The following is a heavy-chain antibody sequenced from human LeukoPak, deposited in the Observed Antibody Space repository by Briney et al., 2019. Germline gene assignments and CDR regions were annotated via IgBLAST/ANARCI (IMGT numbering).Heavy chain of an antibody. Sequence: GGSLRLSCAASGFTFSSYAMHWVRQAPGKGLEWVAVISYDGSNKYYADSVKGRFTISRDNSKNTLYPQMNSLRAEDAAVYYCARESAVVEYSSSWALDYWGQGTLVTVSS. CDR3: ARESAVVEYSSSWALDY. CDR2: ISYDGSNK. J-gene: IGHJ4*02. D-gene: IGHD6-13*01. CDR1: GFTFSSYA. V-gene: IGHV3-30-3*01.